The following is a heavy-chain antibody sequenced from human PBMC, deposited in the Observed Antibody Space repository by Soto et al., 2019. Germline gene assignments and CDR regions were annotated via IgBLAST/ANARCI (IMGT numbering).Heavy chain of an antibody. CDR3: ARGGGDYGDYLDY. CDR2: INTAGTTT. J-gene: IGHJ4*02. D-gene: IGHD4-17*01. CDR1: GFSFSTYW. Sequence: ELQLVESGGGLVQPGGSLRLSCVASGFSFSTYWMHWVRQAPGKGLVWVSRINTAGTTTPYADSVTGRFTISRDNAKNTLFPEKNSRRAEDTAVYYCARGGGDYGDYLDYWGQGALVTVSS. V-gene: IGHV3-74*01.